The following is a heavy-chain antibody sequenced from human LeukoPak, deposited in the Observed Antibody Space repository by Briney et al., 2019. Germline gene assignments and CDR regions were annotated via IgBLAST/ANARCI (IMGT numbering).Heavy chain of an antibody. CDR2: IKSKTEDGTT. D-gene: IGHD1-26*01. Sequence: PGGSLRLSCAASGFNNVWMSWVRQAPGKGLEWVGRIKSKTEDGTTDYAAPVKGRFTISRDDSKSTRYLQMNGLKTEDTAVYYCTSEDQGGFDYWGQGTLVTVSS. V-gene: IGHV3-15*01. CDR3: TSEDQGGFDY. CDR1: GFNNVW. J-gene: IGHJ4*02.